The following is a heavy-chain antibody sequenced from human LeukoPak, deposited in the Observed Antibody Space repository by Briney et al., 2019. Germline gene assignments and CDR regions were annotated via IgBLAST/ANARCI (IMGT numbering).Heavy chain of an antibody. CDR2: IYYSGST. CDR1: GGSISSYY. CDR3: ARQEGGIVGPY. D-gene: IGHD1-26*01. J-gene: IGHJ4*02. Sequence: SETLSLTCTVSGGSISSYYWSWIRQPQGKGLEWIGYIYYSGSTNYNPSLKSRVTISVDTSKNQFSLKLKSVTAADTAVYYCARQEGGIVGPYWGQGTLVTVSS. V-gene: IGHV4-59*08.